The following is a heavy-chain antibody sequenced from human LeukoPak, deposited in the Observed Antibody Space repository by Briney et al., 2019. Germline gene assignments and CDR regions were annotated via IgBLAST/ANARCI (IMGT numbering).Heavy chain of an antibody. V-gene: IGHV3-64*01. D-gene: IGHD1-26*01. Sequence: GGSLRLSCAASGFTFSSYAMHWVRQAPGKGLEYVSGISSNGGSTNYANSVKGRFTISRDNSKNTLYLQMASLRVEDMAVHYCARDLRGSNAYWGQGTLVTVSS. CDR3: ARDLRGSNAY. J-gene: IGHJ4*02. CDR1: GFTFSSYA. CDR2: ISSNGGST.